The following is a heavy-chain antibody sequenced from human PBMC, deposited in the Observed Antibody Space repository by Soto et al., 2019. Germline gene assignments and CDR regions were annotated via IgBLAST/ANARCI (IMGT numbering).Heavy chain of an antibody. V-gene: IGHV3-21*01. CDR1: GFTFSIYI. CDR2: ISSSSSYR. Sequence: GGALRLSFAAFGFTFSIYIMKWVRQAAGKGLEWVSSISSSSSYRYYADSVKGRFTISRDNAKNSLYLQMNSLRAEDTAVYYCATIQLAYDDFATWGQGTIVTVSS. J-gene: IGHJ3*02. D-gene: IGHD6-6*01. CDR3: ATIQLAYDDFAT.